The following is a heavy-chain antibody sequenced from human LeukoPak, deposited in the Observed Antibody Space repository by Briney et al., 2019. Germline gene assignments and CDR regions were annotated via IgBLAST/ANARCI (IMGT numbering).Heavy chain of an antibody. V-gene: IGHV3-30-3*01. D-gene: IGHD1-7*01. CDR2: ISYDGSNK. Sequence: PGRSLRPSCAASGFTFSSYAMHWVRQAPGKGLEWVAVISYDGSNKYYADSVKGRFTISRDNSKNTLYLQMNSLRAEDTAVYYCARDNGELPTAPDYWGQGTLVTVSS. CDR3: ARDNGELPTAPDY. CDR1: GFTFSSYA. J-gene: IGHJ4*02.